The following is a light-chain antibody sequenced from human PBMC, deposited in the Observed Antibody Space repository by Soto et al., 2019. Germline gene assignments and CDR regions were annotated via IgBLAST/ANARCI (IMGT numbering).Light chain of an antibody. CDR3: QQLNYWPRIT. Sequence: DIVMTQSPGTLSVCPGERATLSCRPSPSVGTKLAWYQQRPGQAPRLRVYGASTRASGIPPRFSGSGSGTDFTLTISSLQSADFAVYYCQQLNYWPRITFGQGTRLEIK. J-gene: IGKJ5*01. V-gene: IGKV3-15*01. CDR2: GAS. CDR1: PSVGTK.